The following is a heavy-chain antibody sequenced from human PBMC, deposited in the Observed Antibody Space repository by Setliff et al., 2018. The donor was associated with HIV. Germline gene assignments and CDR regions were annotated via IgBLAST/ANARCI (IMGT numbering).Heavy chain of an antibody. CDR2: IYYSGST. CDR1: GGSISSGDYY. Sequence: SETLSLTCTVSGGSISSGDYYWSWIRQPPGKSLEWIGYIYYSGSTYYNPSLKSRVTISVDTSKNQFSLKLSSVTAADTAVYYCARAVTMVRGVITYYFDYWGQGTLVTVSS. V-gene: IGHV4-30-4*08. J-gene: IGHJ4*02. CDR3: ARAVTMVRGVITYYFDY. D-gene: IGHD3-10*01.